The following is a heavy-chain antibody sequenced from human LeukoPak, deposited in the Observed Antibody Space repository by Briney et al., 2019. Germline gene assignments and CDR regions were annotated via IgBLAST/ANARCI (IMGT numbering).Heavy chain of an antibody. Sequence: ETLSLTCTVSGYSISSGYYWGWIRQPPGKGLEWVSAISGSGGSTYYADSVKGRFTISRDNSKNELYLQMNSLRAEDTAVYYCAKDPARPYDSSGYYSDYWGQGTLVTVSS. J-gene: IGHJ4*02. V-gene: IGHV3-23*01. D-gene: IGHD3-22*01. CDR2: ISGSGGST. CDR3: AKDPARPYDSSGYYSDY. CDR1: GYSISSGYY.